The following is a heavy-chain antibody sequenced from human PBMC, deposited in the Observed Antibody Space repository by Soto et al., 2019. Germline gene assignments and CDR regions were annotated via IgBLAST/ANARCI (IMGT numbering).Heavy chain of an antibody. CDR2: IRSKANSYAT. CDR3: TRRLYCSSTSCYGEGDYYYYGMDV. CDR1: GFTFSGSA. J-gene: IGHJ6*02. V-gene: IGHV3-73*01. Sequence: GGSLRLSCAASGFTFSGSAMHWVRQASGKGLEWVGRIRSKANSYATAYAASVKGRFTISRDDSKNTAYLQMNSLKTEDTAVYYCTRRLYCSSTSCYGEGDYYYYGMDVWGQGTTVTVSS. D-gene: IGHD2-2*01.